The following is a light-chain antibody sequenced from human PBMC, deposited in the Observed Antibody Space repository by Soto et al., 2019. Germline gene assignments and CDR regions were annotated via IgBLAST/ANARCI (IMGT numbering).Light chain of an antibody. CDR2: KAS. V-gene: IGKV1-5*03. J-gene: IGKJ1*01. Sequence: DIQVTQSPSTLSAYVGDRVTITCRASQSISGWLAWYQQKPGKAPNLLIYKASTLESGVPSRFSGSGSGTEFTLTISGLQPDDFATYYCQQYNNYGSWTFGQGTKVDIK. CDR1: QSISGW. CDR3: QQYNNYGSWT.